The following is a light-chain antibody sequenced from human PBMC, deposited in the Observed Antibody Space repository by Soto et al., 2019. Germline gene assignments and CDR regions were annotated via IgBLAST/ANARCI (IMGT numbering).Light chain of an antibody. CDR2: GAS. V-gene: IGKV3-20*01. CDR1: QSVAYTY. J-gene: IGKJ3*01. Sequence: EIVLTQTPATLSLSPGERDTLSCRASQSVAYTYLAWFQQKPGQAPRLLIYGASNRATGIPDRFSGSGSGTDFTLTISRLEPEDFAVYYCQQYGTSPFTFGPGTKVDIK. CDR3: QQYGTSPFT.